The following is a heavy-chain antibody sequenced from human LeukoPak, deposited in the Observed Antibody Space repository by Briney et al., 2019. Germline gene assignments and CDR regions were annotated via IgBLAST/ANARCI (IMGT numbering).Heavy chain of an antibody. CDR1: GFTVSSNY. V-gene: IGHV3-53*01. CDR2: IYSGGST. J-gene: IGHJ3*02. D-gene: IGHD5-24*01. CDR3: AAYRRDANAFDI. Sequence: GGSLRLSCAASGFTVSSNYMSWVRQAPGKGLEWVSVIYSGGSTYYADSVKGRFTISSDNSKNTLYLQMNSLRAEDTAVYYCAAYRRDANAFDIWGQGTMVTVSS.